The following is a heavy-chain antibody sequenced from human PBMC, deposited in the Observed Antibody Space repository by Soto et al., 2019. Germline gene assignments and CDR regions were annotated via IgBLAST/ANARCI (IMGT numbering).Heavy chain of an antibody. Sequence: GVSMRLSCAASGCTFISYAITWVRQAPGKGLEWVSYISSSSSYTNYADSVKGRFTISRDNAKNSLYLQMNSLRDEDTAVYYCARGLYYYDSSGYWGYRGKGTLVTVSS. CDR1: GCTFISYA. CDR3: ARGLYYYDSSGYWGY. D-gene: IGHD3-22*01. CDR2: ISSSSSYT. V-gene: IGHV3-21*05. J-gene: IGHJ4*02.